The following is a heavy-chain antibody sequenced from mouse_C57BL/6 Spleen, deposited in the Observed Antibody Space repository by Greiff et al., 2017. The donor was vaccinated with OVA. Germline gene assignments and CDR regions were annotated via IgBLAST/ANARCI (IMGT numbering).Heavy chain of an antibody. D-gene: IGHD2-4*01. CDR1: GYSFTGYF. V-gene: IGHV1-20*01. CDR2: INPYNGDT. Sequence: VQLQQSGPELVKPGDSVKISCKASGYSFTGYFMNWVMQSHGKSLEWIGRINPYNGDTFYNQKFKGKATLTVDKSSSTAHMELRSLTSEDSAVYYGARLNDYDAYYAMDYWGQGTSVTVSS. CDR3: ARLNDYDAYYAMDY. J-gene: IGHJ4*01.